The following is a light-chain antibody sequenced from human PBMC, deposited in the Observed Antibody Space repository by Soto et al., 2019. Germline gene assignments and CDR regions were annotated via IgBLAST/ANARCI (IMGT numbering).Light chain of an antibody. Sequence: DIQMTQSPSSLSASVGDRVTITCRASQSISSYLNWYQQKPGKAPKLLIYAASSFQIGVPSRFSGSGSGTDFTLIISSLQPEDFATYYCQQSYSIPITFGQETLLEIK. CDR2: AAS. CDR3: QQSYSIPIT. CDR1: QSISSY. V-gene: IGKV1-39*01. J-gene: IGKJ5*01.